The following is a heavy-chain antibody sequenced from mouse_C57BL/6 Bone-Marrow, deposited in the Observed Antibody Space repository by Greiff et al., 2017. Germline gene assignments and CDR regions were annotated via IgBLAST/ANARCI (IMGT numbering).Heavy chain of an antibody. V-gene: IGHV1-82*01. CDR1: GYAFSSSW. J-gene: IGHJ2*01. Sequence: VQLKQSGPELVKPGASVKISCKASGYAFSSSWMNWVKQRPGKGLEWIGRIYPGDGDTNYNGKFKGKATLTADKSSSTAYMQLSSLTSEDSAVYFCARSYDYDEDYWGQGTTLTVSS. D-gene: IGHD2-4*01. CDR3: ARSYDYDEDY. CDR2: IYPGDGDT.